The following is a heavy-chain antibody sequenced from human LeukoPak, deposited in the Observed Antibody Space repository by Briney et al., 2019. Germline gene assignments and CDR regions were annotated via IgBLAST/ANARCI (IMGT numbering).Heavy chain of an antibody. Sequence: SVKVSCKASGGTFSSYAISWVRQAPGQGLEWMGRIIPILGIANYAQKFQGRVTITADKSTSTAYMELSSLRSEDTAVYYCARLLLRVLDAFDIWGQGTMVTVSS. CDR3: ARLLLRVLDAFDI. CDR2: IIPILGIA. CDR1: GGTFSSYA. D-gene: IGHD2-15*01. J-gene: IGHJ3*02. V-gene: IGHV1-69*04.